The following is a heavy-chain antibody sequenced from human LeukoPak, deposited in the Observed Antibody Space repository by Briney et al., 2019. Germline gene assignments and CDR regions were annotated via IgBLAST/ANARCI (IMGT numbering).Heavy chain of an antibody. CDR2: IYYSGST. V-gene: IGHV4-31*11. CDR3: ARAAGSIAAP. D-gene: IGHD6-6*01. J-gene: IGHJ5*02. Sequence: SETLSLTCAVSGGSISSGGYYWSWIRQHPGKGLEWIGYIYYSGSTYYNPSLKSRVTISVDTSKNQFSLKLSSVTAADTAVYYCARAAGSIAAPWGQGTLVTVSS. CDR1: GGSISSGGYY.